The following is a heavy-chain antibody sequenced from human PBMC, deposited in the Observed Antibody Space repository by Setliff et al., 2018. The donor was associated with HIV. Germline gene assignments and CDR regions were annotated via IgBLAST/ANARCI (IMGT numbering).Heavy chain of an antibody. CDR1: GFTFSTSW. CDR3: ARDNGGAGPTTFDC. Sequence: PGGSLRLSCAASGFTFSTSWMHWVRQAPGKGLVWVSRINSDGSSAIYADSVKGRFTFSRDNAKNTLYLQMDSLTAEDTAVYYCARDNGGAGPTTFDCWGQGTLVTAPQ. J-gene: IGHJ4*02. D-gene: IGHD7-27*01. V-gene: IGHV3-74*01. CDR2: INSDGSSA.